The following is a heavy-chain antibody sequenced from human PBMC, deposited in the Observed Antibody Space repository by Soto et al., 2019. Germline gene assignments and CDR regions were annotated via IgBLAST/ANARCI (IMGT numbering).Heavy chain of an antibody. CDR2: INPNSGGT. Sequence: QVQLVQSGAEVKKPGASVKVSCKASGYTFTGYYMHWVRQAPGQGLEWMGWINPNSGGTNYAQKFQGWVTMTRDTSIRTAYMELSRLRSDDTAVYYCARMAAQWRQPRYYFDYWGQGTLVTVSS. CDR1: GYTFTGYY. CDR3: ARMAAQWRQPRYYFDY. J-gene: IGHJ4*02. V-gene: IGHV1-2*04. D-gene: IGHD6-6*01.